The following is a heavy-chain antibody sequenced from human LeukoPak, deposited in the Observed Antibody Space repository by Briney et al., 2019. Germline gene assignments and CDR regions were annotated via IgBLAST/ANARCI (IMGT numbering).Heavy chain of an antibody. CDR2: ISSYGVYT. D-gene: IGHD4-17*01. Sequence: GGSLRLSCAASGFTFSSYGMYWVRQAPGKGLEHVSGISSYGVYTYYANSVKGRFTISRDNSKNMLYLQMGSLRAEDMAVYHCARGPTVITFNAFDVWGQGTMVTVSS. CDR1: GFTFSSYG. CDR3: ARGPTVITFNAFDV. V-gene: IGHV3-64*01. J-gene: IGHJ3*01.